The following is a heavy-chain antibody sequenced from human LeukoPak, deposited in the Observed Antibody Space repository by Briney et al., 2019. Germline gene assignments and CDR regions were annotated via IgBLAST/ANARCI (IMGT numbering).Heavy chain of an antibody. V-gene: IGHV4-4*07. CDR1: GGSISSYY. Sequence: SETLSLTCSASGGSISSYYWSWCRQPAGKRVEWIGRIYTSGSTNYTPSLKSRVTMSVDTSKNQFSLKLTSVTAADTAIYYCAIVVVPVWFDPWGQGTLVTVAS. D-gene: IGHD2-15*01. CDR3: AIVVVPVWFDP. J-gene: IGHJ5*02. CDR2: IYTSGST.